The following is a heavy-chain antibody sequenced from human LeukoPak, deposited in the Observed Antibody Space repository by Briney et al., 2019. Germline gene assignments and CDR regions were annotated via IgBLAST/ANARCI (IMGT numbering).Heavy chain of an antibody. V-gene: IGHV3-30-3*01. D-gene: IGHD6-13*01. J-gene: IGHJ4*02. CDR3: ARRDRLAAGSDY. CDR1: GFTFSSYA. CDR2: ISYDGSNK. Sequence: GGSLRLSCAASGFTFSSYATHWVRQAPGKGLEWVAVISYDGSNKYYADSVKGRFTISRDNSKNTLYLQMNSLRAEDTAVYYCARRDRLAAGSDYWGQGTLVTVSS.